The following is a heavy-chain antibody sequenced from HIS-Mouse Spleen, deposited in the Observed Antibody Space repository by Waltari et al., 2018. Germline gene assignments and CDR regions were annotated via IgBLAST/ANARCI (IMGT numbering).Heavy chain of an antibody. D-gene: IGHD6-13*01. V-gene: IGHV4-39*07. CDR3: AREIPYSSSWYDWYFDL. CDR1: GGSISSSSYY. J-gene: IGHJ2*01. Sequence: QLQLQESGPGLVKPSETLSLTCTVSGGSISSSSYYWGWIRQPPGKGLEWIGSIYYRGRTYYNPSLKSRVTISLDTSKNQFSRKLSSVTAADTAVYYCAREIPYSSSWYDWYFDLWGRGTLVTVSS. CDR2: IYYRGRT.